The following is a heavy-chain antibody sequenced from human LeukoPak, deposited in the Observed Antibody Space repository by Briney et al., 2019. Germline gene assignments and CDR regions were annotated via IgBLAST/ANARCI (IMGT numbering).Heavy chain of an antibody. CDR3: TRGLRREQQLLRAFDD. V-gene: IGHV1-8*01. CDR1: GYTFSGYD. J-gene: IGHJ4*02. Sequence: GASVKVSCKASGYTFSGYDINWVRQATGQGLEWMGWMNPNSGNTGYAQKFQGRVSMTSNTSISTAYMELSSLRSEDTAVYYCTRGLRREQQLLRAFDDWGQGTLVTVSS. CDR2: MNPNSGNT. D-gene: IGHD6-13*01.